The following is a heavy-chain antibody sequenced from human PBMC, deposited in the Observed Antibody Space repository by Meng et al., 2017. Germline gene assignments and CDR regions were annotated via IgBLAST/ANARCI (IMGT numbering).Heavy chain of an antibody. CDR3: ARDFKGYSYGRYFDY. CDR1: GGSISSGGYY. Sequence: SETLSLSCTVSGGSISSGGYYWSWIRQHPGKGLEWIGYIYYSGSTYYNPSLKSRVTISVDTSKNQFSLKLSSVTAADTAVYYCARDFKGYSYGRYFDYWGQGTLVTVSS. J-gene: IGHJ4*02. V-gene: IGHV4-31*03. CDR2: IYYSGST. D-gene: IGHD5-18*01.